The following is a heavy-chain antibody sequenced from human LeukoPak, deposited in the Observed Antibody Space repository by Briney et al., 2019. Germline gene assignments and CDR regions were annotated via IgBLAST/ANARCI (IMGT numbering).Heavy chain of an antibody. Sequence: GRSLRLSCAASGFTFDDYAMHWVRQAPGKGLEWVSGISWNSGSIGYADSVKGRFTISRDNAKNSLYLQMNSLRAEDTALYYCAKDMKIFGAIDVWGKGTTVTVSS. CDR3: AKDMKIFGAIDV. V-gene: IGHV3-9*01. D-gene: IGHD3-3*01. CDR2: ISWNSGSI. J-gene: IGHJ6*03. CDR1: GFTFDDYA.